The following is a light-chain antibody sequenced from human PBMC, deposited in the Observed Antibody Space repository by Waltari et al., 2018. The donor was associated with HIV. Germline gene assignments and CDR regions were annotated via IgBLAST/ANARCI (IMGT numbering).Light chain of an antibody. CDR2: EGS. J-gene: IGLJ2*01. Sequence: QSALTQPSSVSGSPGPSITISCTGPSSDLGICNLFSWSKQHPGKAPKLMIYEGSKRPSGVSNRFSGSKSGNTASLTISGLQAEDEADYYCCSYAGSRDVVFGGGTKLTVL. V-gene: IGLV2-23*01. CDR1: SSDLGICNL. CDR3: CSYAGSRDVV.